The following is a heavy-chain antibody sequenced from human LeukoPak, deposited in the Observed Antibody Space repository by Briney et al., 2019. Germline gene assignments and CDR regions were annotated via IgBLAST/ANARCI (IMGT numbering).Heavy chain of an antibody. V-gene: IGHV3-23*01. CDR3: AKAQITNTRYSAYDC. J-gene: IGHJ4*02. D-gene: IGHD5-12*01. CDR1: GFTFSSHA. CDR2: ISASGGIT. Sequence: PGGSLRLSCATSGFTFSSHAMSWVRQAPGKGLEWVALISASGGITNYADSVKGRFTFSRDNSKNTLSLQMNSLRAEDTAVYFCAKAQITNTRYSAYDCWGQGTLVTVSS.